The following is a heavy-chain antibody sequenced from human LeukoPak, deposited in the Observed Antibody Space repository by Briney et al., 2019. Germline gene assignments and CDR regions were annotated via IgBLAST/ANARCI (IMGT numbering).Heavy chain of an antibody. D-gene: IGHD2-2*01. CDR3: ARAYTYCSSTSCSGFFDY. Sequence: PGGSLRLSCAASGFTVSSNYMSWVRQAPGKGLEWVSVIYSGGSTYYADSVKGRFTISRDNSKNTLYLQMNSLRAEDTAVYYCARAYTYCSSTSCSGFFDYWGQGTLVTVSS. CDR2: IYSGGST. CDR1: GFTVSSNY. J-gene: IGHJ4*02. V-gene: IGHV3-53*01.